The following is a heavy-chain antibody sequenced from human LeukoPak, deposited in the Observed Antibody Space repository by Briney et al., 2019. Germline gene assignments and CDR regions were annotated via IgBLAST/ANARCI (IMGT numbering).Heavy chain of an antibody. CDR1: GFTFSTYG. V-gene: IGHV3-30*18. CDR2: ISYDGNNK. CDR3: AKSRDGSLDY. J-gene: IGHJ4*02. D-gene: IGHD5-24*01. Sequence: GGSLRLSCAASGFTFSTYGIHWVRQAPGKGLEWVALISYDGNNKYYADSVKGRFTISGDNSKNTLYLQMNSLRPEDTAVYYCAKSRDGSLDYWGQGTLVTVSS.